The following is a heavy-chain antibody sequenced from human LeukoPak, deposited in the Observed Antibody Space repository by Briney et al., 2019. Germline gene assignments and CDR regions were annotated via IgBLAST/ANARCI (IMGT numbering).Heavy chain of an antibody. CDR2: MIPIFGTA. CDR3: ARSRDIVVVPAAYNWFDP. Sequence: GASVKVSCKASGGTFSSYAISWLRQAPGQGLEWMGGMIPIFGTANYAQKFQGRVTITTDESTSTAYMELSSLRSEDTAVYYCARSRDIVVVPAAYNWFDPWGQGSLVTVSS. CDR1: GGTFSSYA. J-gene: IGHJ5*02. D-gene: IGHD2-2*01. V-gene: IGHV1-69*05.